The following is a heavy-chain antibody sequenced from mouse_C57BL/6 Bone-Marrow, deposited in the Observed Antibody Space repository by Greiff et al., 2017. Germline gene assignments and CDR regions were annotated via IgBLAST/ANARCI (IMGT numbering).Heavy chain of an antibody. CDR2: IDPSDSYT. V-gene: IGHV1-59*01. Sequence: VQLLQPGAELVRPGTSVKLSCKASGYTFTSYWMHWVKQRPGQGLEWIGVIDPSDSYTNYNQKFKGKATLTVDTSSSTAYMQLSSLTSEDSAVYYCARGVPFDYWGQGTTLTVSS. CDR3: ARGVPFDY. CDR1: GYTFTSYW. J-gene: IGHJ2*01.